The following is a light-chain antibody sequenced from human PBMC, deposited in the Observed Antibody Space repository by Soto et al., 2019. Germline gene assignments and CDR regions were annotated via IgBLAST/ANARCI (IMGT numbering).Light chain of an antibody. CDR3: AAWDDSLSGPV. CDR2: RSY. V-gene: IGLV1-44*01. J-gene: IGLJ1*01. Sequence: QSVLTQPPSASGTPGQSVTISCSGGSSNMGTNTVSWYQHLPGTAPKLLIFRSYQRPSGAPDRFSGSKSGTSASLAISGLQSEDEADYYCAAWDDSLSGPVFGTGTKVTVL. CDR1: SSNMGTNT.